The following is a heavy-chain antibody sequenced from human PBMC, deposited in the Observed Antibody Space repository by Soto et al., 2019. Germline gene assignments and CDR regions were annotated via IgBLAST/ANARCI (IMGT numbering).Heavy chain of an antibody. CDR2: IYYSGST. CDR3: ARRHGYDFWSGPTYDY. J-gene: IGHJ4*02. D-gene: IGHD3-3*01. V-gene: IGHV4-39*01. Sequence: SETLSLTCTVSGGSISSSSYYWGWIRQPPGKGLEWIGSIYYSGSTYYNPSLKSRVTISVDTSKNQFALKRSSVTAADTAVYYCARRHGYDFWSGPTYDYWGQGTLVTVSS. CDR1: GGSISSSSYY.